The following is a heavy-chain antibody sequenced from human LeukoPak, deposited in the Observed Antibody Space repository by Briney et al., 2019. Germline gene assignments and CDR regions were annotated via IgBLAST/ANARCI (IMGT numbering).Heavy chain of an antibody. CDR2: IYYSGTT. D-gene: IGHD3-22*01. J-gene: IGHJ4*02. V-gene: IGHV4-59*08. CDR3: ARLDSSGYYVDY. CDR1: GGSISTCS. Sequence: PSETLSLTCTVSGGSISTCSWSWIRQPPGKGLEWIGYIYYSGTTNYNSSLKSRVTISVDTSKNQFSLKLSSVTAADTAVYYCARLDSSGYYVDYWGQGTLVTVSS.